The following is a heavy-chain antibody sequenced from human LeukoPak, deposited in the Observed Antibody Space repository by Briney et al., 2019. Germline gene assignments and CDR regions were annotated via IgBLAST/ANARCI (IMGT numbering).Heavy chain of an antibody. Sequence: GSLRLSCVASGFIFRNYWMHWVRQAPGKGLVWVSRINSDGTSTSYADSVKGRFTISRDDAKNTLYLQMNSLRVEDTAVYYCARTLYSYGHFDYWGQGTLATVSS. J-gene: IGHJ4*02. D-gene: IGHD5-18*01. CDR3: ARTLYSYGHFDY. CDR1: GFIFRNYW. V-gene: IGHV3-74*01. CDR2: INSDGTST.